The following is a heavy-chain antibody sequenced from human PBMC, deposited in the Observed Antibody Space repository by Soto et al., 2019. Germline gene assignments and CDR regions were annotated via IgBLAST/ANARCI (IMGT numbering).Heavy chain of an antibody. CDR1: GFTFSSYG. CDR3: AKDHPNAVTGTLDAFDI. Sequence: QVQLVESGGGVVQPGRSLRLSCAASGFTFSSYGMHWVRQAPGKGLEWVAVISYDGSNKYYAESVKGRFTISRDNSKNTLYLQMNSLRAEDTAVYYCAKDHPNAVTGTLDAFDIWGQGTMVTVSS. CDR2: ISYDGSNK. V-gene: IGHV3-30*18. J-gene: IGHJ3*02. D-gene: IGHD1-20*01.